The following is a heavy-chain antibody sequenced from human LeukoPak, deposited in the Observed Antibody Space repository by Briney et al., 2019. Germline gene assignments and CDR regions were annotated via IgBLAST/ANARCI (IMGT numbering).Heavy chain of an antibody. CDR1: GYTFTSYD. CDR3: ARDVAAAGVDP. J-gene: IGHJ5*02. D-gene: IGHD6-13*01. CDR2: ISGYNGNT. V-gene: IGHV1-18*01. Sequence: ASVKVSCKASGYTFTSYDINWVRQAPGQGLEWMGWISGYNGNTDYAQKFQGRVTMTTDISTSTAYMELRSLRSDDTAVYYCARDVAAAGVDPWGQGTLVIVSS.